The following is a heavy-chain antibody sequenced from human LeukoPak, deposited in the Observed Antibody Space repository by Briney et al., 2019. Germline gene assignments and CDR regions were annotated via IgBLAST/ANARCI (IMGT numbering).Heavy chain of an antibody. CDR1: GGSISSGGYS. D-gene: IGHD1-26*01. V-gene: IGHV4-30-2*01. J-gene: IGHJ6*02. CDR2: IYHSGST. Sequence: SETLSLTCAVSGGSISSGGYSWSWIRQPPGKGLEWIGYIYHSGSTYYNPSLKSRVTISVDRSKNQFSLKLSSVTAADTAVYYCARSRDTTNYYGMDVWGQGTTVTVSS. CDR3: ARSRDTTNYYGMDV.